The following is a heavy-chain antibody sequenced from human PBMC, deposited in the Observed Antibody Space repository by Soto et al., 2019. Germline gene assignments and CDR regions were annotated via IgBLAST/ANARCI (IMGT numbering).Heavy chain of an antibody. J-gene: IGHJ4*02. D-gene: IGHD3-10*01. Sequence: EVQLLESGGGLVQPGGSLRLSCAASGFTFSSYAINWVRQAPGKGLEWVSVISGSGGSKYYADYVKGRFTISRDNSKNTLYLQMSSLRAEDTAVYYCAKGAKVRHYYGSGSSGDHWGQGTLVTLSS. CDR1: GFTFSSYA. V-gene: IGHV3-23*01. CDR3: AKGAKVRHYYGSGSSGDH. CDR2: ISGSGGSK.